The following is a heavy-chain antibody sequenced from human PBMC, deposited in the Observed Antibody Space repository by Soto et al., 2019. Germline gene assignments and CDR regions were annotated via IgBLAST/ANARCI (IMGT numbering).Heavy chain of an antibody. Sequence: PSETLSLTCTVSGGSISSYYWRWIRQPPGKGLEWIGYIYYSGSTNYNPSLRSRVTISVDTSKNQFSLKLSSVTAADTAVYYCASGERAGRHYFDYWGQGTLVTVSS. V-gene: IGHV4-59*01. CDR3: ASGERAGRHYFDY. CDR2: IYYSGST. CDR1: GGSISSYY. D-gene: IGHD6-13*01. J-gene: IGHJ4*02.